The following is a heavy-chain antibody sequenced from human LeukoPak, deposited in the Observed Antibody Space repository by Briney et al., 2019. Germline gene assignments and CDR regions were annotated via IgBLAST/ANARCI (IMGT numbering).Heavy chain of an antibody. Sequence: ASVTVSCKASGYTFTSYYMHWVRQAPGQGLEWMGIINPSGGSTSYAQKFQGRVTMTRDTSTSTVYMELSSLRSEDTAVYYCAREKLEVAVAGFPWYYYYGMDVWGQGTTVTVSS. J-gene: IGHJ6*02. V-gene: IGHV1-46*01. CDR1: GYTFTSYY. CDR3: AREKLEVAVAGFPWYYYYGMDV. CDR2: INPSGGST. D-gene: IGHD6-19*01.